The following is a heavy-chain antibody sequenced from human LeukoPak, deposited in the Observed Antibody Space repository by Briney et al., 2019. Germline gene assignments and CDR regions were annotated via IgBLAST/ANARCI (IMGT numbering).Heavy chain of an antibody. D-gene: IGHD3-9*01. CDR2: ISYDGSNK. Sequence: GRSLRLSCAASGFTFSSYAMHWVRQAPGKGLEWVAVISYDGSNKYYADSVKGRFTISRDNSKNTLYLQMNSLGAEDTAVYYCARSRSDFDWLLYADYWGQGTLVTVSS. J-gene: IGHJ4*02. V-gene: IGHV3-30*04. CDR1: GFTFSSYA. CDR3: ARSRSDFDWLLYADY.